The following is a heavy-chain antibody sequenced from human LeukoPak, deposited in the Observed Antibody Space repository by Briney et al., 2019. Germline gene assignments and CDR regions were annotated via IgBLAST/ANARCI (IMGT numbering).Heavy chain of an antibody. CDR2: IYYSGST. V-gene: IGHV4-39*07. J-gene: IGHJ4*02. CDR1: GGSISSSSYY. CDR3: ARDRGGSYYGELDY. D-gene: IGHD1-26*01. Sequence: PSETLSLTCTVSGGSISSSSYYWGWIRQPPGKGLEWIGSIYYSGSTYYNPSLKSRVTISVDTSKNQFSLKLSSVTAADTAVYYCARDRGGSYYGELDYWGQGTLVTVSS.